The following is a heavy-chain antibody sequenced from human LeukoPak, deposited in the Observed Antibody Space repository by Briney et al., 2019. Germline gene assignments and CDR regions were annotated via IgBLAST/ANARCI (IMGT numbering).Heavy chain of an antibody. J-gene: IGHJ3*02. CDR3: RVELEEGNDAFDI. D-gene: IGHD1-1*01. CDR1: GYTFTGYY. CDR2: INPSGGST. V-gene: IGHV1-46*01. Sequence: GASVKVSCKASGYTFTGYYMHWVRQAPGQGLEWMGIINPSGGSTSYAQKFQGRVTMTRDTSTSTVYMELSSLRSEDTAVYYCRVELEEGNDAFDIWGQGTMVTVSS.